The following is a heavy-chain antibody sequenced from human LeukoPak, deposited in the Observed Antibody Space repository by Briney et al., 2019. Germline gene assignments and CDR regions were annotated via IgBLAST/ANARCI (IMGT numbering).Heavy chain of an antibody. CDR1: GYIFSNYD. V-gene: IGHV1-8*02. Sequence: ASVKVSCKASGYIFSNYDINWVRQATGQGLEWMGWMNPKSTNTGYTQKLQGRVTMTTDTSTSTAYMELRSLRSDDTAVYYCARDSNDYGDRLLDDAFDIWGQGTMVTVSS. CDR3: ARDSNDYGDRLLDDAFDI. J-gene: IGHJ3*02. D-gene: IGHD4-17*01. CDR2: MNPKSTNT.